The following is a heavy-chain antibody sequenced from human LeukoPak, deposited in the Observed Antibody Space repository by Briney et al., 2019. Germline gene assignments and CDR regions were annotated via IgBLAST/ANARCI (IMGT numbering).Heavy chain of an antibody. CDR2: MYPSGST. CDR3: ARDRGGYNWYFDL. D-gene: IGHD5-12*01. Sequence: SETLSLTCTVSGGSISSYYWSWIRQPAGKGLEWIGRMYPSGSTNYNPSLNSRVTMSVDTSKNQFSLKLSSVTAADSAVYYCARDRGGYNWYFDLWGRGTLVTVSS. J-gene: IGHJ2*01. V-gene: IGHV4-4*07. CDR1: GGSISSYY.